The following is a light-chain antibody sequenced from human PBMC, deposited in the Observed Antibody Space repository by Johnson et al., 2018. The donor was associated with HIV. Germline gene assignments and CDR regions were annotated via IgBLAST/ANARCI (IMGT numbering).Light chain of an antibody. CDR2: ENN. J-gene: IGLJ1*01. CDR1: SSNIGNNY. V-gene: IGLV1-51*02. CDR3: GTWDTSLSAGRV. Sequence: QAVLTQPPSVSAAPGQKVTISCSGSSSNIGNNYVSWYQQLPGTAPKLLIYENNKRPLGIPDRFSGSKSGTSATLGITGLQTGDEADFYCGTWDTSLSAGRVFGTGTKVTVL.